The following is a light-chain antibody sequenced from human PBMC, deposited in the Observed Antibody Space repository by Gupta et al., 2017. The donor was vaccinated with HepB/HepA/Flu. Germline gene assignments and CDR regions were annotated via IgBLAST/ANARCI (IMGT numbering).Light chain of an antibody. V-gene: IGKV1-39*01. J-gene: IGKJ1*01. CDR2: AAS. Sequence: DIQMTKPPSSLSASAGDRVTITCRASQSISSYLNWYQQKPGKAPKLLIYAASSLQSGVPSRFSGSGSGTDFTLNISSLEPEDFATYYCQQSYSTPRAFGRGTKVEIK. CDR1: QSISSY. CDR3: QQSYSTPRA.